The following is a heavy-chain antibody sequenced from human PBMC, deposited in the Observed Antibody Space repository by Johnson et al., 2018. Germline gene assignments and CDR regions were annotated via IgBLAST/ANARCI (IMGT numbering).Heavy chain of an antibody. CDR2: INAGNGNT. CDR3: ARWAVADGNQH. J-gene: IGHJ1*01. D-gene: IGHD6-19*01. CDR1: GYTFTSYA. Sequence: VQLVQSGAEVKKPGASVKVSCKASGYTFTSYAMHWVRQAPGQRLEWMGWINAGNGNTKYSQKFQGRVTITRDTSASTAYMELSSRRSEDTAVYYRARWAVADGNQHWGQGTLVTVSS. V-gene: IGHV1-3*01.